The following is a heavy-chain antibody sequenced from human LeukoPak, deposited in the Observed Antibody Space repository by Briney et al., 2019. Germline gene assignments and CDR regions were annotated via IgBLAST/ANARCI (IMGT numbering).Heavy chain of an antibody. CDR2: IYYSGST. CDR1: GGSISSYY. J-gene: IGHJ4*02. D-gene: IGHD6-6*01. CDR3: ARDMKHGAARYLDY. Sequence: PSETLSLTCTVSGGSISSYYWSWIRQPPGKGLEWIGYIYYSGSTNYNPSLKSRVTMSVDTSKNQFSLKLSSVTAADTAVYYCARDMKHGAARYLDYWGQGTLVTVSS. V-gene: IGHV4-59*12.